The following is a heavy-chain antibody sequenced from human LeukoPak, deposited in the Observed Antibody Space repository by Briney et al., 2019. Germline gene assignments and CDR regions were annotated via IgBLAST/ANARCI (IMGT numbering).Heavy chain of an antibody. Sequence: GGSLRLSCAASGFTLSNYAINWVRQTPGKGLEWVSGIRENGGGKYYTDSVKGRFTISRDNAKNTLYLQMNSLRAEDTAVYYCAKRGVVVRGVLVFGFHKEAYYFDHWGQGSLVTVSS. D-gene: IGHD3-10*01. CDR3: AKRGVVVRGVLVFGFHKEAYYFDH. J-gene: IGHJ4*02. V-gene: IGHV3-23*01. CDR2: IRENGGGK. CDR1: GFTLSNYA.